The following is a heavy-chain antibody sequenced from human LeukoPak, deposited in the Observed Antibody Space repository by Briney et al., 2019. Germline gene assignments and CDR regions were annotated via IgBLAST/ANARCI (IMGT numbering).Heavy chain of an antibody. CDR1: GGSISSYY. CDR2: IYYSGST. V-gene: IGHV4-59*01. Sequence: SETLSLTCTVPGGSISSYYWSWIRQPPGKGLEWIGYIYYSGSTNYNPSLKSRVTISVDTSKNQFSLKLSSVTAADTAVYYCAREIGYCSSTSCGTYYYYGMDVWGQGTTVTVSS. D-gene: IGHD2-2*01. CDR3: AREIGYCSSTSCGTYYYYGMDV. J-gene: IGHJ6*02.